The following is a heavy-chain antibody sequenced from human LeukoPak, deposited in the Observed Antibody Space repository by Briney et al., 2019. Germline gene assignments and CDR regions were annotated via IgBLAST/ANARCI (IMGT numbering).Heavy chain of an antibody. J-gene: IGHJ6*04. CDR2: FDPEDGET. V-gene: IGHV1-24*01. D-gene: IGHD2-2*02. Sequence: ASVKVSCKVSGYTLTELSMHWVRQAPGKGLEWMRGFDPEDGETIYAQKFQGRVTMTEDTSTDTAYMELSSLRSEDTAVYYCATDLDCSSTSCYTGRLDVWGKGTTVTVSS. CDR1: GYTLTELS. CDR3: ATDLDCSSTSCYTGRLDV.